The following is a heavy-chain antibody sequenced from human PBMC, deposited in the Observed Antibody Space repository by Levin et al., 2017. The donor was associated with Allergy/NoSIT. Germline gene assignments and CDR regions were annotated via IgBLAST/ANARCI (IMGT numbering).Heavy chain of an antibody. CDR1: GFTFSSYS. J-gene: IGHJ4*02. V-gene: IGHV3-21*01. Sequence: GESLKISCAASGFTFSSYSMNWVRQAPGKGLEWVSSISSSSSYIYYADSVKGRFTISRDNAKNSLYLQMNSLRAEDTAVYYCARGPLASSGSPVGFDYWGQGTLVTVSS. CDR3: ARGPLASSGSPVGFDY. D-gene: IGHD3-22*01. CDR2: ISSSSSYI.